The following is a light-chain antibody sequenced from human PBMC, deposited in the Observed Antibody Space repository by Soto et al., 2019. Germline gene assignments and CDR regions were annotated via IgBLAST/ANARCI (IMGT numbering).Light chain of an antibody. CDR3: SSYTSSRTLS. Sequence: QSALTQPASVSGSPGQSITISCTGTSSDVGGYNYVSWYQHHPGKAPKLMIYEVSNRPSGVSNRFSGSKSGNTASLTISGLQAEDEADYYCSSYTSSRTLSFGTGTKLTVL. V-gene: IGLV2-14*01. CDR2: EVS. CDR1: SSDVGGYNY. J-gene: IGLJ1*01.